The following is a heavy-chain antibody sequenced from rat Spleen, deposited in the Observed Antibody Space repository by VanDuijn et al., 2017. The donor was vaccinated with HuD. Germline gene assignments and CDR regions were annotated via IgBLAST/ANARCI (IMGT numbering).Heavy chain of an antibody. CDR3: AVAGYGY. J-gene: IGHJ2*01. D-gene: IGHD1-7*01. V-gene: IGHV5-58*01. Sequence: EVQLVESGGELVQPGRSLKLSCVASGFTFSRYWMYWIRQAPGKGLEWVSSINPDGGSTYYPDSVKGRFTVSRDNAENTVYLQMNSLRSEDTGTYYCAVAGYGYWGQGVMVTVSS. CDR2: INPDGGST. CDR1: GFTFSRYW.